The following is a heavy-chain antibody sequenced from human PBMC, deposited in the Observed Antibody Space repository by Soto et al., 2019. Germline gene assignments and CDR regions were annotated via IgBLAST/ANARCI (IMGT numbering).Heavy chain of an antibody. V-gene: IGHV3-33*01. Sequence: GGSLRLSCAASGFTFSSYGMHWVRQAPGKGLEWVAVIWYDGSNKYYADSVKGRFTISRDNSKNTLYLQMNSLRAEDTAVYYCARDSYGSYYFDYWGQGTLVTVPQ. D-gene: IGHD5-18*01. CDR2: IWYDGSNK. CDR1: GFTFSSYG. CDR3: ARDSYGSYYFDY. J-gene: IGHJ4*02.